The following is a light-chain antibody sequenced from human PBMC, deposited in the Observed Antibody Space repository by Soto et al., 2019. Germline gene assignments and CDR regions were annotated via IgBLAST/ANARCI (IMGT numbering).Light chain of an antibody. CDR3: QQRSNWPLLT. Sequence: IVLPQYPATLSLSPGERATLSCRASQSVSSYLAWYQQKPGQAPRLLIYDASNRATGIPARFSGSGSGTDFTLTISSLEPEDFAGYYCQQRSNWPLLTFGGGTKVEIK. J-gene: IGKJ4*01. V-gene: IGKV3-11*01. CDR2: DAS. CDR1: QSVSSY.